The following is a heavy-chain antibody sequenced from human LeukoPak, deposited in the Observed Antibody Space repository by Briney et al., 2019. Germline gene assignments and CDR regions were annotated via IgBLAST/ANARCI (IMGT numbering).Heavy chain of an antibody. CDR3: ARAGGYSSGWYGGYFDY. J-gene: IGHJ4*02. CDR2: ISYDGSNK. CDR1: TFTY. V-gene: IGHV3-30-3*01. D-gene: IGHD6-19*01. Sequence: GGSLRLSCAASTFTYMNWVRQAPGKGLEWVAVISYDGSNKYYADSVKGRFTISRDNSKNTLYLQMNSLRAEDTAVYYCARAGGYSSGWYGGYFDYWGQGTLVTVSS.